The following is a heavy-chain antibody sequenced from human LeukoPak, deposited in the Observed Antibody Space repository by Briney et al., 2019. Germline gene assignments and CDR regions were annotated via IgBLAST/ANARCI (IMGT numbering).Heavy chain of an antibody. V-gene: IGHV4-59*01. CDR2: IYYSGST. J-gene: IGHJ4*02. Sequence: PSETLSLTCAASGGSISSYYWSWMRQPPGKGLEWIGYIYYSGSTNYNPSLKSRVTISVDASKNQFSLKLSSVTAADTAVYYCARVAAGGNYFDYWGQGTLVTVSS. CDR3: ARVAAGGNYFDY. D-gene: IGHD6-13*01. CDR1: GGSISSYY.